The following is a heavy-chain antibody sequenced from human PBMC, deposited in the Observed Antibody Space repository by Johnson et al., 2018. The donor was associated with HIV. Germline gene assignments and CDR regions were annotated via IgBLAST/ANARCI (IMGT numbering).Heavy chain of an antibody. J-gene: IGHJ3*02. D-gene: IGHD2-21*01. CDR1: GFTFSSYA. Sequence: VQLVESGGGLVQPGGSLRLSCAASGFTFSSYAMSWVRQAPGKGLKWVSAISGSGGTTYYADSVKGRFTISRDNSKNTLSLQMNSLRAEDTAVYYCAREQESIPLNDAFDIWGQGTMVTVSS. CDR2: ISGSGGTT. V-gene: IGHV3-23*04. CDR3: AREQESIPLNDAFDI.